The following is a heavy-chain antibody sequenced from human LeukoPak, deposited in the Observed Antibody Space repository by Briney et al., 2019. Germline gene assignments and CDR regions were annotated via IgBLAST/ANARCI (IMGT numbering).Heavy chain of an antibody. Sequence: SETLSLTCTVSAGSISNYFWNWIRQPPGKGLEWIGYIYYSGSTNYNPSLKSRVTISVDTSKNQFSLKLSSATAADTAVYYCARVVYSGYSDYWGQGTLVTVSS. CDR3: ARVVYSGYSDY. V-gene: IGHV4-59*01. D-gene: IGHD1-26*01. J-gene: IGHJ4*02. CDR1: AGSISNYF. CDR2: IYYSGST.